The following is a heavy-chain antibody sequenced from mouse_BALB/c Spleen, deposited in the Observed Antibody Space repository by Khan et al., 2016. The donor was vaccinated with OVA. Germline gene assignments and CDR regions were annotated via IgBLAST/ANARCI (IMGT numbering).Heavy chain of an antibody. J-gene: IGHJ3*01. CDR3: ASYLTGSFAY. Sequence: EVELVESGGDLVKPGGSLKLSCAASGFTFSSYSMSWVRQTPDKRLEWVATISSDGDYTYFPDSVKGRFTISRDNAKNTLNLQMSSLKSEDTALYYCASYLTGSFAYWGQGTLVTVSA. CDR1: GFTFSSYS. CDR2: ISSDGDYT. V-gene: IGHV5-6*01. D-gene: IGHD4-1*01.